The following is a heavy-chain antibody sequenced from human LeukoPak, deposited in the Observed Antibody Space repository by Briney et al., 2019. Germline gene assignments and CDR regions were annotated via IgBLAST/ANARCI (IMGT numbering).Heavy chain of an antibody. CDR1: GYTFTSYG. CDR3: ARDQDYYDSSGYYPPDAFDI. J-gene: IGHJ3*02. V-gene: IGHV1-18*01. D-gene: IGHD3-22*01. Sequence: ASVKVSCKASGYTFTSYGISWVRQAPGQGLEWMGWISAYNGITNYAQKLQGRVTMTTDTSTSTAYMELRSLRSDDTAVYYCARDQDYYDSSGYYPPDAFDIWGQGTMVTVSS. CDR2: ISAYNGIT.